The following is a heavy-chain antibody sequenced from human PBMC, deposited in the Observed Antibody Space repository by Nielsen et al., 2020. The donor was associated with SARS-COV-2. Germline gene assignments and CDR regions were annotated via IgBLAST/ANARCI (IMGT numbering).Heavy chain of an antibody. J-gene: IGHJ4*02. Sequence: GESLKISCAASGFTFSHYGMHWVRQAQGKGLEWVAVISYEGSATYYADSVKGRFTVSRDNSKNTLYLQINSLRAEDTAIYYCAKTPDLYAAYDYFDYWGQGTLVTFFS. D-gene: IGHD2-8*01. CDR3: AKTPDLYAAYDYFDY. CDR1: GFTFSHYG. V-gene: IGHV3-30*18. CDR2: ISYEGSAT.